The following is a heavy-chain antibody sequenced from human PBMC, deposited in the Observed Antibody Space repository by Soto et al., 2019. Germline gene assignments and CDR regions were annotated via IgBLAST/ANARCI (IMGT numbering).Heavy chain of an antibody. D-gene: IGHD2-15*01. J-gene: IGHJ2*01. V-gene: IGHV1-18*01. CDR2: IGPYNGNT. CDR1: GYTFNNYG. Sequence: QVQLVQSGAEVKKPGASVKVSCKAPGYTFNNYGITWGRQAPGQGLEWMGWIGPYNGNTDHAQNFQGRVTMTTDTSTNTAYMELRSLRSDDTALYYCARCYCSVGSCYTCWHFALWGRGTLVTVSS. CDR3: ARCYCSVGSCYTCWHFAL.